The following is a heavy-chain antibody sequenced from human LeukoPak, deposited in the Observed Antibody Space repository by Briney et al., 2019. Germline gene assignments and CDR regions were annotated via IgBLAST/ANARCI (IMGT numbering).Heavy chain of an antibody. D-gene: IGHD3-3*01. V-gene: IGHV3-23*01. J-gene: IGHJ4*02. CDR3: AKERGITIFGVAKGY. CDR1: GFTFSDYY. CDR2: ISGSGGST. Sequence: AGGSLRLSCAASGFTFSDYYMSWIRQAPGKGLEWVSAISGSGGSTYYADSVKGRFTISRDDSKNTLYLQMNSLRAEDTAVYYCAKERGITIFGVAKGYWGQGTLVTVSS.